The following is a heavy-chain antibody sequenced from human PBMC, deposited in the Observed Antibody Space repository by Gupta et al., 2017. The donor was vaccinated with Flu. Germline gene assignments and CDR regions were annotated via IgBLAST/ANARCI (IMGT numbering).Heavy chain of an antibody. CDR1: GYTFTGYY. D-gene: IGHD3-3*01. J-gene: IGHJ6*02. CDR3: ATIRAFQMSGYPSKTSYYYYYGMDV. CDR2: INPNSGGT. Sequence: QVQLVQSGAEVKKPGASVKVSCKASGYTFTGYYMHWVRQAPGQGLEWMGWINPNSGGTNYAQKFQGRVTMTRDTSISTAYMELSRLRSDDTAVYYCATIRAFQMSGYPSKTSYYYYYGMDVWGQGTTVTVSS. V-gene: IGHV1-2*02.